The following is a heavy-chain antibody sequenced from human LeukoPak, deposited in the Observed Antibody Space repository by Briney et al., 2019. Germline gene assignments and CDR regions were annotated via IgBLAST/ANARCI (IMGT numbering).Heavy chain of an antibody. D-gene: IGHD4-17*01. J-gene: IGHJ6*03. CDR2: IYPGDSDT. CDR1: GYSFTSYW. Sequence: GESLKISCKGSGYSFTSYWIGWVRQMPGKGLEWMGIIYPGDSDTRYSPSFQGQVTISADESISTAYLQWSSLKASDTAMYYCASRHGDPPGGYYYMDVWGKGTTVTVSS. V-gene: IGHV5-51*01. CDR3: ASRHGDPPGGYYYMDV.